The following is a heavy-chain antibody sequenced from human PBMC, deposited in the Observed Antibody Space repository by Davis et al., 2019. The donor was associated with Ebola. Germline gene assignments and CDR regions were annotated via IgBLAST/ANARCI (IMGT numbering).Heavy chain of an antibody. D-gene: IGHD2-15*01. CDR2: IYPGDSDT. CDR1: GYSFASYW. Sequence: GESLKISCKGSGYSFASYWIGWVRQKAGKGLEWMGTIYPGDSDTRYSPSFQGQVTISADKSINTAYLQWSSLKASDTAMYYCARPRGYCSDSSCYVDFWGQGTLVTVSS. J-gene: IGHJ4*02. CDR3: ARPRGYCSDSSCYVDF. V-gene: IGHV5-51*01.